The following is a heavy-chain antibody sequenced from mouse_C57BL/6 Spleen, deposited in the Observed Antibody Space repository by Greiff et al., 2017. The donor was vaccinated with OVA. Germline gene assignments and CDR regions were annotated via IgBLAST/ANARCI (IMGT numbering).Heavy chain of an antibody. V-gene: IGHV1-82*01. CDR2: IYPGDGDT. D-gene: IGHD3-3*01. CDR3: ARSSRDGFDY. Sequence: QVQLQQSGPELVKPGASVKISCKASGYAFSSSWMNWVKQRPGKGLEWIGRIYPGDGDTNYNGKVKGKATLTADKSSSTAYMQLSSLTAEDSAVYFCARSSRDGFDYWGQGTTLTVSS. CDR1: GYAFSSSW. J-gene: IGHJ2*01.